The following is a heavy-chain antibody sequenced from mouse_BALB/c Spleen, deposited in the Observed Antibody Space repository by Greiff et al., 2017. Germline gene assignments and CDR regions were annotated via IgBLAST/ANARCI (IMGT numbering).Heavy chain of an antibody. Sequence: VQLQQSGAELVKPGASVKLSCTASGFNIKDTYMHWVKQRPEQGLEWIGRIDPANGNTKYDPKFQGKATITADTSSNTAYLQLSSLTSEDTAVYYCARAVIPSWFAYWGQGTLVTVSA. CDR3: ARAVIPSWFAY. J-gene: IGHJ3*01. V-gene: IGHV14-3*02. CDR1: GFNIKDTY. CDR2: IDPANGNT.